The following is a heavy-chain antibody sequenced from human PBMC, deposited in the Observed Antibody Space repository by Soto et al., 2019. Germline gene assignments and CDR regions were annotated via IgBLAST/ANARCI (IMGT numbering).Heavy chain of an antibody. CDR2: IIPIFGTA. CDR3: ARGRKWFLEWLLGDAFDI. J-gene: IGHJ3*02. Sequence: SVKVSCKASGGTFSSYAISWVRQAPGQGLEWMGGIIPIFGTANYAQKFQGRVTITADESTSTAYMELSSLRSEDTAVYYCARGRKWFLEWLLGDAFDIWGQGTMVTVSS. CDR1: GGTFSSYA. V-gene: IGHV1-69*13. D-gene: IGHD3-3*01.